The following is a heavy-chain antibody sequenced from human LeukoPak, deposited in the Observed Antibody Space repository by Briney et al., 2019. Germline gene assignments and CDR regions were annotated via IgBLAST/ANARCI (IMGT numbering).Heavy chain of an antibody. Sequence: GESLKISCKGSGYSFTSYWIGWVRQMPGKGLEWMGIIYPGDSDTRYSPSFQGQVTISADKSISTAYLQWGSLKASDTAMYYCARLTQNYYDSSGYYSFHAFDIWGQGTMVTVSS. V-gene: IGHV5-51*01. CDR2: IYPGDSDT. CDR3: ARLTQNYYDSSGYYSFHAFDI. D-gene: IGHD3-22*01. CDR1: GYSFTSYW. J-gene: IGHJ3*02.